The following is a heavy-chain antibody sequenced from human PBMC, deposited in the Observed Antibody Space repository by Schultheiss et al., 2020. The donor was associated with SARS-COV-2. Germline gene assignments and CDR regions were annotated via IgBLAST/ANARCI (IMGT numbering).Heavy chain of an antibody. J-gene: IGHJ4*02. D-gene: IGHD3-3*01. CDR3: ARVWLGAIDY. CDR1: GFTFSSYA. Sequence: GGSLRLSCAASGFTFSSYAMSWVRQAPGKGLEWVANIKKDGSEEYYVDSVKGRFTISRDNSKNTLYLQMNSLRAEDTAVYYCARVWLGAIDYWGQGTLVTVSS. CDR2: IKKDGSEE. V-gene: IGHV3-7*01.